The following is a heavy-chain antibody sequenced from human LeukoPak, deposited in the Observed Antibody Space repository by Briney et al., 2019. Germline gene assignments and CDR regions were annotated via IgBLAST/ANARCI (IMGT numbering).Heavy chain of an antibody. CDR2: INPNSGDT. CDR1: GYTFTSYG. Sequence: GASVKVSCKASGYTFTSYGISWVRQAPGQGLEWMGWINPNSGDTNYAQKFQGRVTMTRDTSISTAYMELSRLRSDDTAVYYCTRPTLQTLGAWGQGTLVTVSS. J-gene: IGHJ5*02. V-gene: IGHV1-2*02. D-gene: IGHD3-10*01. CDR3: TRPTLQTLGA.